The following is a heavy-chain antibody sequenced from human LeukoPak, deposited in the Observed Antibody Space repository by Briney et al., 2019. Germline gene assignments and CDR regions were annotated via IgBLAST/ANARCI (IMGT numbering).Heavy chain of an antibody. CDR2: IHYSGTT. D-gene: IGHD6-19*01. CDR1: GGAINDYY. V-gene: IGHV4-59*08. Sequence: PSETLSLTCTVSGGAINDYYWSWIRQPPGKGLEWIANIHYSGTTNYNPSLKSRVTMSVDTSKSQFSLKLSSVTAADTAVYYCARHVRKRGIAVAGTPGWFDPWGQGTLVTVSS. J-gene: IGHJ5*02. CDR3: ARHVRKRGIAVAGTPGWFDP.